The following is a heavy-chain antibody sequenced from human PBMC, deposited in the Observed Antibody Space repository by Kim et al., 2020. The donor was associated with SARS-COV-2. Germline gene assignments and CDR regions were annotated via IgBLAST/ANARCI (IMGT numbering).Heavy chain of an antibody. CDR3: ARLSLPKEGIAAAGTTEFDY. D-gene: IGHD6-13*01. V-gene: IGHV7-4-1*02. CDR2: INTNTGNP. J-gene: IGHJ4*02. Sequence: ASVKVSCKASGYTFTSYAMNWVRQAPGQGLEWMGWINTNTGNPTYAQGFTGRFVFSLDTSVSTAYLQISSLKAEDTAVYYCARLSLPKEGIAAAGTTEFDYWGQGTLVTVSS. CDR1: GYTFTSYA.